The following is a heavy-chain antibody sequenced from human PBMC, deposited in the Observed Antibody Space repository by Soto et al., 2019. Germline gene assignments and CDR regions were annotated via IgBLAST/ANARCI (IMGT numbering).Heavy chain of an antibody. CDR1: GFTFSTYT. V-gene: IGHV3-21*01. J-gene: IGHJ4*02. D-gene: IGHD1-20*01. CDR2: ISSSSNYI. Sequence: EVQLVESGGGLVKPGGSLRLSCAASGFTFSTYTMTWVRQAPGKGLEWGSSISSSSNYIYYADSVKGRFTSSRDNAKNSLYLQMHSLRAEDTAVYYCAREPNWNEGALPIDYWGQGTLVTVSS. CDR3: AREPNWNEGALPIDY.